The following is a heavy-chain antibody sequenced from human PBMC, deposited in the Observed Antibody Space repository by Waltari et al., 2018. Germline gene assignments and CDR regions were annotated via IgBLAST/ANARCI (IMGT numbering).Heavy chain of an antibody. CDR2: INADNGDT. CDR1: VYAFNSFT. Sequence: VQLVQSGAEVQKPGASVKISCTAAVYAFNSFTVPWLRQAPGQGLEWIGRINADNGDTKYSQKFQDRLTITRDTSATTLYMELSSLRSEDTAVYFCARELWDLPSYFDYWGQGTLVTVSS. D-gene: IGHD1-26*01. J-gene: IGHJ4*02. CDR3: ARELWDLPSYFDY. V-gene: IGHV1-3*01.